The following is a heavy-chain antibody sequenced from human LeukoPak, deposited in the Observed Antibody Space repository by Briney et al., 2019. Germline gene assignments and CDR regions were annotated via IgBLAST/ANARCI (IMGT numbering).Heavy chain of an antibody. D-gene: IGHD5-18*01. Sequence: SETLSLTCAVYDASLTGYYWSWIRQPPGKGLEWIGSIYHSGSTYYNPSLKSRVTISVDTSKNQFSLKLSSVTAADTAVYYCATPRGYSYGYVPYYFDYWGQGTLVTVSS. V-gene: IGHV4-34*01. CDR1: DASLTGYY. CDR3: ATPRGYSYGYVPYYFDY. J-gene: IGHJ4*02. CDR2: IYHSGST.